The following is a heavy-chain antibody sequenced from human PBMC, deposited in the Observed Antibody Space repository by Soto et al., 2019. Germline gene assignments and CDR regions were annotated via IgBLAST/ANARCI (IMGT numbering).Heavy chain of an antibody. D-gene: IGHD3-10*01. CDR2: TYYKSKWNN. CDR1: GDSVSSNSAG. V-gene: IGHV6-1*01. Sequence: PSETLSLTCVLPGDSVSSNSAGWNWVRQSPSRGLEWLGRTYYKSKWNNDYALSVKSRITINPDTSKNQFSLHLYSVTPEDTAVYYCTGITWFRGMDVWGQGTPVTVSS. J-gene: IGHJ6*02. CDR3: TGITWFRGMDV.